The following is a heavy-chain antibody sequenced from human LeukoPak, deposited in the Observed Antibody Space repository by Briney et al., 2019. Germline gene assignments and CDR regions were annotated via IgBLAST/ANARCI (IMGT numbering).Heavy chain of an antibody. CDR3: ARDRSSSWFLAPPWFDP. CDR2: IYTSGDT. CDR1: GASVSGSAYY. Sequence: SETLSLTCTVSGASVSGSAYYWSWIRQPAGKGLEWIGRIYTSGDTNYNPSLKSRVTISVDTSKNHFSLKVTSVTAADTAVYYCARDRSSSWFLAPPWFDPWGQGTLVTVSS. V-gene: IGHV4-61*02. J-gene: IGHJ5*02. D-gene: IGHD6-13*01.